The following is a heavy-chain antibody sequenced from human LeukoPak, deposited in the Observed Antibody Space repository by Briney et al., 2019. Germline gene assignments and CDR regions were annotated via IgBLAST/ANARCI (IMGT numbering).Heavy chain of an antibody. D-gene: IGHD1-20*01. J-gene: IGHJ6*02. CDR2: IIPIFGTA. CDR3: ARDNWNLPYGMDV. Sequence: GASVKVSCKASGYTFTIYGISWVRQAPGQGLEWMGGIIPIFGTANYAQKFQGRVTITADESTSTAYMELSSLRSEDTAVYYCARDNWNLPYGMDVWGQGTTVTVSS. V-gene: IGHV1-69*13. CDR1: GYTFTIYG.